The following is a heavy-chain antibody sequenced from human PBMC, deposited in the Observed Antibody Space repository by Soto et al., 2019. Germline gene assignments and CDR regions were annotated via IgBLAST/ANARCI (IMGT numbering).Heavy chain of an antibody. Sequence: EVQLLESGGGLVQPGGSLRLSCAASGFTFSSYAMSWVRQAPGKGLEWVSAISGSGGSTYYADSVKGRFTISRDNSKNTMYLKMNSRRAEDTAVYYCAKVLGAYYYSSGYYIYYYGMDVWGQGTTVTVSS. CDR3: AKVLGAYYYSSGYYIYYYGMDV. V-gene: IGHV3-23*01. CDR1: GFTFSSYA. D-gene: IGHD3-22*01. J-gene: IGHJ6*02. CDR2: ISGSGGST.